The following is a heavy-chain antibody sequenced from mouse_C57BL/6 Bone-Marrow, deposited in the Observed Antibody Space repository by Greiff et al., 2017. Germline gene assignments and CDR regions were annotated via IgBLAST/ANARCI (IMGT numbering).Heavy chain of an antibody. V-gene: IGHV5-4*01. CDR2: ISDGGSYT. Sequence: DVQLVESGGGLVKPGGSLKLSCAASGFTFSSYAMSWVRQTPEKRLEWVATISDGGSYTYYPDNVKGRFTISRDNAKNNLYLQMSHLKSEDTAMYYCARDYYYGSSYVGYFDYWGQGTTLTVSS. CDR3: ARDYYYGSSYVGYFDY. J-gene: IGHJ2*01. CDR1: GFTFSSYA. D-gene: IGHD1-1*01.